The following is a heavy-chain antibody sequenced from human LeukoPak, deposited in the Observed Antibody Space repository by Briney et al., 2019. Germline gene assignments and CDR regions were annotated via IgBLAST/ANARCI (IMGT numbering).Heavy chain of an antibody. J-gene: IGHJ4*02. Sequence: NTGGSLRLSCAASGFTFSSYTMNWVRQAPGKGLEWVSSISGSSRYIFYGDSVKGRFTISRDNAKNSLYLQMNSLRGEDTAVYYCARWVKRDNGDYFDYWGQGTLVTVSS. CDR3: ARWVKRDNGDYFDY. D-gene: IGHD4-17*01. V-gene: IGHV3-21*01. CDR1: GFTFSSYT. CDR2: ISGSSRYI.